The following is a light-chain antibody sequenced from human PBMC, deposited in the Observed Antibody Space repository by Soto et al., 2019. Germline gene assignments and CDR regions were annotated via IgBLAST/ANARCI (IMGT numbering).Light chain of an antibody. J-gene: IGKJ1*01. Sequence: DIQMTQTPSTLSASVGNRVTITCRASQSISGWLAWYQQKPGKAPKLLIYDVSSLERGVPSRFSGSGSGTEFTLTISSLQPDDFATYYCQQYDSYPWTFGQGTKVEIK. CDR3: QQYDSYPWT. CDR2: DVS. V-gene: IGKV1-5*01. CDR1: QSISGW.